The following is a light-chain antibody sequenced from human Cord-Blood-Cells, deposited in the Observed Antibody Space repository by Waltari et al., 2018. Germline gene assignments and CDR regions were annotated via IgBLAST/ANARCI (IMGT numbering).Light chain of an antibody. Sequence: QSALTQPAPVSGSPGQSITISCTGTSSDVGSYNLVSWYQQHPRKAPKPMIYEGSKRPSGVSNRCSGSKAGNTASLTISGLQAEDEADYYCCSYAGSSTWVFGGGTKLTVL. J-gene: IGLJ3*02. CDR1: SSDVGSYNL. V-gene: IGLV2-23*01. CDR3: CSYAGSSTWV. CDR2: EGS.